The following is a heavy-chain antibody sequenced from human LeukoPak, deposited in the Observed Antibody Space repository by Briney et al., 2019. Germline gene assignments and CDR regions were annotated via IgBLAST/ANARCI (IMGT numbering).Heavy chain of an antibody. Sequence: ASVKVSCQASGYTFNGYYIHWVRQAPGQGLEWMGWINPNSGGTNIAQKFQGRVTMTRDTSISTAYMDLSRLRSDDTAVYFCASGPSDLGSSSQYWGQGTLVTVSS. D-gene: IGHD6-6*01. V-gene: IGHV1-2*02. J-gene: IGHJ4*02. CDR3: ASGPSDLGSSSQY. CDR2: INPNSGGT. CDR1: GYTFNGYY.